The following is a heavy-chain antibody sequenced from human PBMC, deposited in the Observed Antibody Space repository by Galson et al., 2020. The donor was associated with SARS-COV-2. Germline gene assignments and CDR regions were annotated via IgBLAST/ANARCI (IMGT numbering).Heavy chain of an antibody. J-gene: IGHJ3*02. D-gene: IGHD3-9*01. V-gene: IGHV3-21*01. CDR1: EFTFSSYS. CDR3: AREDVLRDCDWSPRGSGAFDS. Sequence: NSGGSLRLSCAASEFTFSSYSMNWVRQAPGKGLEWVSSISSSSSYIYYADSVKGRFTISRDNAKTSLYLQMNSLRAEDTAVYYCAREDVLRDCDWSPRGSGAFDSWCQGTMVTVSS. CDR2: ISSSSSYI.